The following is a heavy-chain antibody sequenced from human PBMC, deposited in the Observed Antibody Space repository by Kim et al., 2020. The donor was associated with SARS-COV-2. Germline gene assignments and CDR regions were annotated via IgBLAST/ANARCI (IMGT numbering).Heavy chain of an antibody. CDR1: GFTFGSYA. V-gene: IGHV3-23*01. CDR3: AKGARGEYRYYYDSSGYTGGLFDF. CDR2: ITNGAGTT. D-gene: IGHD3-22*01. J-gene: IGHJ4*02. Sequence: GGSLRLSCAASGFTFGSYAMSWVRQAPGKGLEWVSAITNGAGTTYYADSVKGRFTISRDNSKNTLYLQMNSLRAEDTAVYYCAKGARGEYRYYYDSSGYTGGLFDFWGQGTLVTVSS.